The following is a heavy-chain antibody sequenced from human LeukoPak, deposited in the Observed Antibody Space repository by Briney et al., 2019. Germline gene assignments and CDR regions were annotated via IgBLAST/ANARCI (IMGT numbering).Heavy chain of an antibody. V-gene: IGHV3-23*01. CDR3: AKDVSAGSGSYSPFDY. J-gene: IGHJ4*02. CDR1: GFTFSSYA. CDR2: ISGTGGST. Sequence: PGGSLRLSCAASGFTFSSYAMSWVRQAPGKGLERVSAISGTGGSTYYADSVKGRFTISRDNSKNTLYLQMNSLRAEDTAVYYCAKDVSAGSGSYSPFDYWGQGTLVTVSS. D-gene: IGHD3-10*01.